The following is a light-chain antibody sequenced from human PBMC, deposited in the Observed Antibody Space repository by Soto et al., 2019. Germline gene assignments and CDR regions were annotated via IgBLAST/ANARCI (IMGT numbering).Light chain of an antibody. V-gene: IGKV3-15*01. J-gene: IGKJ5*01. Sequence: EIVVTQSPATLSVSPGERVTLSCRASQSVRNKVAWYQQKPGQTPRVIIYDTSTRAADIPARFSGSGYGTYFTLTISSPQSEDFAVYYCQQYNIWRSITFGPGTRLEIK. CDR1: QSVRNK. CDR2: DTS. CDR3: QQYNIWRSIT.